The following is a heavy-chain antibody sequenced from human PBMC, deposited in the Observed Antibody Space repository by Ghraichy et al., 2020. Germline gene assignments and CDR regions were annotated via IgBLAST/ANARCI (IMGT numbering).Heavy chain of an antibody. J-gene: IGHJ6*01. CDR1: GGSFSGYY. D-gene: IGHD6-13*01. CDR3: ARGSQYSSSWWDYYYGMDV. V-gene: IGHV4-34*01. Sequence: SETLSLTCAVYGGSFSGYYWSWIRQPPGKGLEWIGEINHSGSTNYNPSLKSRVTISVDTSKNQFSLKLSSVTAADTAVYYCARGSQYSSSWWDYYYGMDVWGQGTTVTVSS. CDR2: INHSGST.